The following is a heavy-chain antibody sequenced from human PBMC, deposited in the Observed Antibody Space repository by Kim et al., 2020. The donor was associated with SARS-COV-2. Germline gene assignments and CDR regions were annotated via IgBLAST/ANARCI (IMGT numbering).Heavy chain of an antibody. V-gene: IGHV4-59*01. CDR3: AKDEGSGWGIFDS. CDR2: IYYSGTT. J-gene: IGHJ4*02. D-gene: IGHD6-25*01. Sequence: SETLSLTCSVSGGSISSYYWNWIRQSPEKGLEWIGYIYYSGTTDYNPSLKSRATMSVDTSKNQFSLKLTSVTAADTAIYYCAKDEGSGWGIFDSWGQGILVTVSS. CDR1: GGSISSYY.